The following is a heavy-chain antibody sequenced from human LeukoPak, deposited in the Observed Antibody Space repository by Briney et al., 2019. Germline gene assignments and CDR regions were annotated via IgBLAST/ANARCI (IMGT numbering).Heavy chain of an antibody. V-gene: IGHV4-39*01. CDR1: GGSISSSSYY. CDR2: IYYSGST. J-gene: IGHJ4*02. D-gene: IGHD2-15*01. Sequence: PSETLSLTCTVSGGSISSSSYYWGWIRQPPGKGLEWIGGIYYSGSTYYSPSLKSRVTISVDTSKNQFSLKLSSVTAADTAVYYCARINLDGGRFTHFDYWGQGTLVTVSS. CDR3: ARINLDGGRFTHFDY.